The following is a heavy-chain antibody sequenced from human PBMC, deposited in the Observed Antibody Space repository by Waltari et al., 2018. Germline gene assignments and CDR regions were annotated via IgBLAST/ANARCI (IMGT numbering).Heavy chain of an antibody. CDR1: GDSMSSTYW. Sequence: QLHESGPGLVKPSGTLSLICAVSGDSMSSTYWGRWVRQTPGKGLEWIGQVHGSGRTNYHPSFAGRVTMSLDTSAYHFALKLTSATAADTALYFCARDRGRGLYLDTWGQGTLVTVSP. CDR2: VHGSGRT. J-gene: IGHJ4*02. D-gene: IGHD2-15*01. V-gene: IGHV4-4*02. CDR3: ARDRGRGLYLDT.